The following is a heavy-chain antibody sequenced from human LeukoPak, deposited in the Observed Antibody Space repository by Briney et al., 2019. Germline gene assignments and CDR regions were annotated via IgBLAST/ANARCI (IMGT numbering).Heavy chain of an antibody. CDR3: ATVRYLEF. J-gene: IGHJ4*02. CDR2: IKQDGSEK. V-gene: IGHV3-7*01. CDR1: GFTFSSNW. D-gene: IGHD3-3*01. Sequence: GGSLTLSCVASGFTFSSNWMSWVRQAPGKGLEWVANIKQDGSEKYYVDSVKGRFTISRDNAKKSLYLQMNSLRAEDTAVYYCATVRYLEFWGQGILVTVSS.